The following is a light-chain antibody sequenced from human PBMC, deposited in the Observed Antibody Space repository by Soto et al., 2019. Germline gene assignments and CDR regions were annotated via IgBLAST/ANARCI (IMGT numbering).Light chain of an antibody. J-gene: IGKJ3*01. CDR3: QQSYNTLFS. Sequence: DIQMTQFPSSLSASVGDRVTNTCRASESIRSYLNWYQQKPGKAPNLLIYAASRLQSGVPSRFSGSGSGTDFTLTISALEPEDFATYYCQQSYNTLFSFGPGTKVDIK. V-gene: IGKV1-39*01. CDR1: ESIRSY. CDR2: AAS.